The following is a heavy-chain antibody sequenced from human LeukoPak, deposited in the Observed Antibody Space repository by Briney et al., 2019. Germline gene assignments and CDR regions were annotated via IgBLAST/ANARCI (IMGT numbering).Heavy chain of an antibody. J-gene: IGHJ6*02. Sequence: PSQTLSLTCTVSGGSISSGGYYWSWIRQHPGKGLEWIGYIYYSGSTYYNPSLRSRVTISVGTSKNQFSLKLSSVTAADTAVYYCARSIQPSPEGYYYYGMDVWGQGTTVTVSS. CDR2: IYYSGST. CDR1: GGSISSGGYY. CDR3: ARSIQPSPEGYYYYGMDV. D-gene: IGHD1-1*01. V-gene: IGHV4-31*03.